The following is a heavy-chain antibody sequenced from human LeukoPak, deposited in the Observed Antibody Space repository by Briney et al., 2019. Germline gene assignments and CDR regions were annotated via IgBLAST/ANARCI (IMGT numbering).Heavy chain of an antibody. D-gene: IGHD2-8*02. CDR3: AKPPLGYCTSASCHLYFAH. CDR1: GFTFSSYS. CDR2: ISSSSSYI. Sequence: GGSLRLSCAASGFTFSSYSMNWVRQAPGKGLEWVSSISSSSSYIYYADSVKGRFTISRDNSQNTLYLQMNSLRAEDTAVYYCAKPPLGYCTSASCHLYFAHWGQGPLVTVSS. J-gene: IGHJ4*02. V-gene: IGHV3-21*04.